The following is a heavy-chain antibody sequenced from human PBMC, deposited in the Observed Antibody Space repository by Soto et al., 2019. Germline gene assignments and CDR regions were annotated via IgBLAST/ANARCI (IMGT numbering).Heavy chain of an antibody. CDR1: GFTFSSYG. Sequence: GGSLRLSCAASGFTFSSYGMHWVRQAPGKGLEWVAVISYDGSNKYYADSVKGRFTISRDNSKNTLYLQMNSLRAEDTAVYYCASENYGEVPMGTFDYWGQGTLVTVSS. CDR3: ASENYGEVPMGTFDY. D-gene: IGHD4-17*01. CDR2: ISYDGSNK. J-gene: IGHJ4*02. V-gene: IGHV3-30*03.